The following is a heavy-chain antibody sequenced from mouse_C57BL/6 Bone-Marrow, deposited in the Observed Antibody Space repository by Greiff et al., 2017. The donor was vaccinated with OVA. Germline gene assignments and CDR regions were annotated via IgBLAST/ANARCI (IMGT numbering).Heavy chain of an antibody. CDR3: ARGGWDWYFDV. J-gene: IGHJ1*03. CDR2: ITYDGSST. D-gene: IGHD3-3*01. CDR1: GFTFSDHY. Sequence: EVKLMVSEGGLVQPGSSMKLSCTVSGFTFSDHYMACVRQASEKGLEWVANITYDGSSTYYLDSLKSRFIISRDNEKNILDLQMSSLKSEDTATYYCARGGWDWYFDVWGTGTTVTVSS. V-gene: IGHV5-16*01.